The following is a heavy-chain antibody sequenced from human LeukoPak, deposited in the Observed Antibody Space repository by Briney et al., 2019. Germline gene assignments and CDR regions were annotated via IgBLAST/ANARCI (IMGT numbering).Heavy chain of an antibody. CDR1: VGSISGYF. CDR3: ARMRGSTIDY. D-gene: IGHD1-26*01. CDR2: IYYSGAT. J-gene: IGHJ4*02. V-gene: IGHV4-59*13. Sequence: PSETLSLTCTVSVGSISGYFWSWVRQAPGTGLDWIGHIYYSGATNYNPSLRSRVTISVDTSKNQFSLKLSSVTAADTAVYYCARMRGSTIDYWGQGTLVTVSS.